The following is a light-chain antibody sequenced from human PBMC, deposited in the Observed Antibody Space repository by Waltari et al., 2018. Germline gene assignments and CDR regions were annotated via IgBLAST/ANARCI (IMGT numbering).Light chain of an antibody. Sequence: EIVLTQSPATLSLSPGDRANLSCRASQSVDNSLGWYQQKPGQPPRLLIYDASKRATDTPARFSGSGSGSDFTLTISSLEPEDFAVYYCQQRSDWMFTFGQGTKLDIK. J-gene: IGKJ2*01. CDR3: QQRSDWMFT. CDR1: QSVDNS. CDR2: DAS. V-gene: IGKV3-11*01.